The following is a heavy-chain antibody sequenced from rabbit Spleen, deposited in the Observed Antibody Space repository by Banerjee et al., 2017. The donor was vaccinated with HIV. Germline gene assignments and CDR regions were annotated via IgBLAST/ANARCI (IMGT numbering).Heavy chain of an antibody. J-gene: IGHJ4*01. Sequence: QEQLVESGGGLVKPEGSLKLSCTASGFSFSNKAVMCWVRQAPGKGLEWIACINAVTGKAVYANWAKGRFTVSKSSSTTVTLQFNSLTAADTATYFCAKYVGSTYIDLWGPGTLVTVS. CDR1: GFSFSNKAV. V-gene: IGHV1S45*01. CDR3: AKYVGSTYIDL. D-gene: IGHD6-1*01. CDR2: INAVTGKA.